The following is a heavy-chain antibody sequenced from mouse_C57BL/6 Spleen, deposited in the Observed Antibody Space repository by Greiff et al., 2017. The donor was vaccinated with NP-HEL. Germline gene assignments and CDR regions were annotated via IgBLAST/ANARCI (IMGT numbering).Heavy chain of an antibody. D-gene: IGHD1-1*01. CDR1: GYTFTDHT. CDR3: ARDSLYYYGSSGYFDV. Sequence: VMLVESDAELVKPGASVKISCKVSGYTFTDHTIHWMKQRPEQGLEWIGYIYPRDGSTKYNEKFKGKATLTADKSSSTAYMQLNSLTSEDSAVYFCARDSLYYYGSSGYFDVWGTGTTVTVSS. V-gene: IGHV1-78*01. CDR2: IYPRDGST. J-gene: IGHJ1*03.